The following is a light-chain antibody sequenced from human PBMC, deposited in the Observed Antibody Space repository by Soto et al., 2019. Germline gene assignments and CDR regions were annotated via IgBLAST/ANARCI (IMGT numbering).Light chain of an antibody. CDR1: SRDVGSYNY. CDR3: SSYTSSSTVV. Sequence: QSALTQPASVSGSPGQSITISCTGTSRDVGSYNYVSWYQQRPGKAPRLMIYDVSDRPSGISFRFSGSKSGNTASLTISGLQAEDEADYFCSSYTSSSTVVFGGGTKLTVL. CDR2: DVS. V-gene: IGLV2-14*01. J-gene: IGLJ3*02.